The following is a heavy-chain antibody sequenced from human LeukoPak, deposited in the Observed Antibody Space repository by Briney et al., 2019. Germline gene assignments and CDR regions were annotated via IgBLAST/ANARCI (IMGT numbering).Heavy chain of an antibody. V-gene: IGHV3-11*01. CDR2: ISPRAYST. Sequence: PGGSLRLSCTVSDFNFSASYMSWIRQFPGGGLEWLSYISPRAYSTYYADSARGRFTISRDNPHNSLLLKMTIVRVDDTAIYYCARGKRTFDFWGEGTRVTVS. CDR3: ARGKRTFDF. D-gene: IGHD6-25*01. J-gene: IGHJ5*01. CDR1: DFNFSASY.